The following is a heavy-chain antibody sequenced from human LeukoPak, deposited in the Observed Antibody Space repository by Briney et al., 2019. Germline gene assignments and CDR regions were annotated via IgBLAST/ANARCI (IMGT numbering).Heavy chain of an antibody. CDR3: ARDRLEAVTDDDYFDY. V-gene: IGHV3-21*01. Sequence: GGSLRLSCAASGFTFSSYWMSWVRQAPGKGLEWVSSISSSSSYIYYADSVKGRFTISRDNAKNSLYLQMNSLRAEGTGVYYCARDRLEAVTDDDYFDYWGQGTLVTVSS. CDR2: ISSSSSYI. D-gene: IGHD2-21*02. J-gene: IGHJ4*02. CDR1: GFTFSSYW.